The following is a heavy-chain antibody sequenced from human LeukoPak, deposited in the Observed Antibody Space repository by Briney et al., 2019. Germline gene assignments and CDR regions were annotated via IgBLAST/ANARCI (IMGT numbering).Heavy chain of an antibody. J-gene: IGHJ4*02. CDR2: FYTGGTT. CDR3: ARASRSGPFDY. D-gene: IGHD1-26*01. V-gene: IGHV3-53*01. Sequence: GGSLRLSCAASGFTVSSNYMSWVRQAPGKGLEWVSLFYTGGTTYYADSVKGRLTISRDNSKNTLYLQMNSLRAEDTAVYYCARASRSGPFDYWGQGTLVTVSS. CDR1: GFTVSSNY.